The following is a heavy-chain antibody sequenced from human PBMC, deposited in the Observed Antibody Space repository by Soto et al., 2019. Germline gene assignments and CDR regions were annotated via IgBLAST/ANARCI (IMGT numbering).Heavy chain of an antibody. J-gene: IGHJ4*02. CDR3: GRGRSGELVVFY. Sequence: GASVEVSCRASGYTFTGHYIHWVRQAPGQGPEWMGEISPVTGGAKYAQKFQGRVTMTRDTSITTVYMELTNLSPDDTAVYYCGRGRSGELVVFYWGQGTLVTVPQ. CDR1: GYTFTGHY. D-gene: IGHD1-7*01. CDR2: ISPVTGGA. V-gene: IGHV1-2*02.